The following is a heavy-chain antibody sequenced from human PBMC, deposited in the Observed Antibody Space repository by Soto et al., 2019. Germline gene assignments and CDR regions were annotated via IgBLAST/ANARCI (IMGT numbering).Heavy chain of an antibody. CDR2: INHSGST. V-gene: IGHV4-34*01. CDR1: GGSFSGYY. J-gene: IGHJ6*02. D-gene: IGHD2-2*01. Sequence: SETLSLTCAVYGGSFSGYYWSWIRQPPGKGLEWIGEINHSGSTNYNPSLKSRATISVDTSKNQFSLKLSSVTAADTAVYYCARAGYCSSTSCSTSDYYYGMDVWGQGTTVTVSS. CDR3: ARAGYCSSTSCSTSDYYYGMDV.